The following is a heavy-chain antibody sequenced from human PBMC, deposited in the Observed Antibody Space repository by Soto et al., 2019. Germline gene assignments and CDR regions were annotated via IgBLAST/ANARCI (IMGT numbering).Heavy chain of an antibody. CDR1: GGSFSGYY. J-gene: IGHJ6*02. CDR2: INHSGST. CDR3: ARGSATYYDFWSGYSFALYYYYYGMDV. Sequence: PSETLSLTCAVYGGSFSGYYWSWIRQPPGKGLEWIGEINHSGSTNYNPSIKSRVNIYVHKSKNQFSLKLSSLNHADTAAYYCARGSATYYDFWSGYSFALYYYYYGMDVWGQGNTVT. D-gene: IGHD3-3*01. V-gene: IGHV4-34*01.